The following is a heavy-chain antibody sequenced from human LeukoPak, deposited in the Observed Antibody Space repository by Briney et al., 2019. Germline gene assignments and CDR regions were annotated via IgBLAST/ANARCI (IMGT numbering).Heavy chain of an antibody. CDR1: GGSISSSSYY. J-gene: IGHJ5*02. Sequence: SETLSLTCTVSGGSISSSSYYWGWVRQPPGKGLEWIGSIYYSGSTYYNPSLKRRVTISVKTSKKQFSRKRRSVTAADTAVYYCARDSSSSWYNWFDPWGQGTLVTVSS. D-gene: IGHD6-13*01. CDR2: IYYSGST. CDR3: ARDSSSSWYNWFDP. V-gene: IGHV4-39*07.